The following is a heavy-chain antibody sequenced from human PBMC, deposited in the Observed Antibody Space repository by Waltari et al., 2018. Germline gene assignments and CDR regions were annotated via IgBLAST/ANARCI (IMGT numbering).Heavy chain of an antibody. D-gene: IGHD6-6*01. V-gene: IGHV3-30-3*01. J-gene: IGHJ4*02. CDR3: ASPSIAARPYLQTDHPYFDY. Sequence: QVQLVESGGGVVHPGRSLRLSCAASGFTFSSYAMHWVRQAPAKGLEWVAVISYDGSNKYYADSVKGRFTISRDNSKNTLYLQMNSLRAEDTAVYYCASPSIAARPYLQTDHPYFDYWGQGTLVTVSS. CDR1: GFTFSSYA. CDR2: ISYDGSNK.